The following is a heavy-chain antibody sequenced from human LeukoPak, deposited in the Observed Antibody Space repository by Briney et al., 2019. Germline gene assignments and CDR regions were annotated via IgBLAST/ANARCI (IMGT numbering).Heavy chain of an antibody. CDR2: ISSGGSVM. V-gene: IGHV3-48*01. CDR1: GYTFSDYT. Sequence: PGGSLRLSCGASGYTFSDYTMNWVRQAPGKGPEWISYISSGGSVMHYADSVKGRLTISRDNVENSLYLQMNSLRVEDTAVYYCTRDLEYWGQGALVTVSS. CDR3: TRDLEY. J-gene: IGHJ4*02.